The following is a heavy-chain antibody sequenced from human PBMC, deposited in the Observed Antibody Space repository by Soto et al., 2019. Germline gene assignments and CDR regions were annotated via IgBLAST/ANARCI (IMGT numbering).Heavy chain of an antibody. Sequence: SETLSLTCTVSGGSIGSHYGSWIRQPPGKGLEWIGYIYYSGSTNYNPSLKSRVTISVDTSKNQFSLKLSSVTAADTAVYYCARQKSVTGTVPYYFDYWGQGTLGTVSS. CDR1: GGSIGSHY. J-gene: IGHJ4*02. V-gene: IGHV4-59*08. D-gene: IGHD1-7*01. CDR2: IYYSGST. CDR3: ARQKSVTGTVPYYFDY.